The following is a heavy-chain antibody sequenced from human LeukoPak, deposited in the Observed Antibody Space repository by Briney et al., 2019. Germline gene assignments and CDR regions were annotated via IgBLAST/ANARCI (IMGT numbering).Heavy chain of an antibody. CDR3: ARVVVAATPDYSWFDP. V-gene: IGHV1-2*02. D-gene: IGHD2-15*01. CDR1: GYTFTGYY. Sequence: ASVKVSCKASGYTFTGYYMHWVRQAPGQGLEWMGWINPNSGGTNYAQKFQGRVTMTRDTSISTAHMELSRLRSDDTAVYYCARVVVAATPDYSWFDPWGQGTLVTVSS. CDR2: INPNSGGT. J-gene: IGHJ5*02.